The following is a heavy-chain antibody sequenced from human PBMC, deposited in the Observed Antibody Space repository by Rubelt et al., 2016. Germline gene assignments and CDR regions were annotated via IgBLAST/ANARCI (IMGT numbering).Heavy chain of an antibody. D-gene: IGHD3-3*01. V-gene: IGHV4-39*01. CDR1: GGSISSSSYY. CDR2: IYYSGST. Sequence: QLQLQESGPGLVKLSETLSLTCTVSGGSISSSSYYWGWIRQPPGKGLEWIGSIYYSGSTYYNPSLKSRVTISVTTAKNRFSLKLRSLTAADTAVYYCARGRFLEWLPPDYWGQGTLVTVSS. J-gene: IGHJ4*02. CDR3: ARGRFLEWLPPDY.